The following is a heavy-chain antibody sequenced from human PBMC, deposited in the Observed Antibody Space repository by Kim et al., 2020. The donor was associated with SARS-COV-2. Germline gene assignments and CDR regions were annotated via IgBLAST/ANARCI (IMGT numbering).Heavy chain of an antibody. V-gene: IGHV4-34*01. Sequence: LKGRVTISVDTSKNQFSLKLSSETAADTAVYYCARGTRQWLSRHYYYYMDVWGKGTTVTVSS. CDR3: ARGTRQWLSRHYYYYMDV. J-gene: IGHJ6*03. D-gene: IGHD6-19*01.